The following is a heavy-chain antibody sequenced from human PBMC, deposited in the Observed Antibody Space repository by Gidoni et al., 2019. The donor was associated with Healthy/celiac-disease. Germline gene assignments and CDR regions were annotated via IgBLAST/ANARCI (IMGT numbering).Heavy chain of an antibody. CDR1: GGPISSVGYY. J-gene: IGHJ3*02. CDR2: IYYSGST. V-gene: IGHV4-31*03. Sequence: QVQLQESGPGLVKPSQTLSLTCTVSGGPISSVGYYWSWIRQHPGKGLEWIGYIYYSGSTYYNPSLKSRVTISVDTSKNQFSLKLSSVTAADTAVYYCARATDIVVVVANAFDIWGQGTMVTVSS. D-gene: IGHD2-15*01. CDR3: ARATDIVVVVANAFDI.